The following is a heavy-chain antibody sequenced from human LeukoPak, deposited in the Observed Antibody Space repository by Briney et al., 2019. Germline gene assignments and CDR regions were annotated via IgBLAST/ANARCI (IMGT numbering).Heavy chain of an antibody. CDR1: GFTFSSYG. Sequence: GGSLRLSCAASGFTFSSYGMSWVRQAPGKGLEWVSAISGSGGSTYYADSVKGRFTISRDNSKNTLYLQMTSLRAEDTAVYYCAKDWDTTAITPYYFDYWGQGTLVAVSS. J-gene: IGHJ4*02. CDR2: ISGSGGST. CDR3: AKDWDTTAITPYYFDY. D-gene: IGHD4-23*01. V-gene: IGHV3-23*01.